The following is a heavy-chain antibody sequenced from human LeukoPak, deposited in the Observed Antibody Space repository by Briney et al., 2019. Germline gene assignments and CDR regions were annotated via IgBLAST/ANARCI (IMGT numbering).Heavy chain of an antibody. CDR3: ARLGFVVPAVIFDY. J-gene: IGHJ4*02. CDR1: RFTPFSNY. Sequence: GGSLRHSRAPSRFTPFSNYMSRVRPAPGKGLEWVSVIYIGGSTYYADSVQGRFTISRDISKNTLYLQMNSLRAEHTAMYYCARLGFVVPAVIFDYWGQGTLVTVSS. V-gene: IGHV3-53*01. CDR2: IYIGGST. D-gene: IGHD2-2*02.